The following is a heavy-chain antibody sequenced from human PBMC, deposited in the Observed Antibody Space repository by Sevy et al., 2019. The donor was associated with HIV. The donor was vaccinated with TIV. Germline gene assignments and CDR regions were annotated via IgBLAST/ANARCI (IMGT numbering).Heavy chain of an antibody. Sequence: GGSLRLSCSASGFTFRSFSMHWVRQAPGKGLEWVAAIWYDGRTKQYADSVKGRFTISRDNSKSMLNLEMNSLRAEDTALYFCARVSARVRVLTAGFDSWGQGTVVTVSS. CDR2: IWYDGRTK. V-gene: IGHV3-33*03. CDR1: GFTFRSFS. CDR3: ARVSARVRVLTAGFDS. J-gene: IGHJ5*01. D-gene: IGHD7-27*01.